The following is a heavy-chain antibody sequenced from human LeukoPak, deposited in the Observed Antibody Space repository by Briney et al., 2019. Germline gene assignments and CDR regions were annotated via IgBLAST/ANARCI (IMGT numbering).Heavy chain of an antibody. Sequence: GGSLRLSCAASGFSFSVSGMNWVRQAPGKGLEWVAYISSSSSNINYADSVRGRFTISRDNARNSLYLHMDSLRAEDTAVYYCALRGGYTSGWYMRDYYMDVWGKGTTVTVSS. J-gene: IGHJ6*03. CDR2: ISSSSSNI. CDR3: ALRGGYTSGWYMRDYYMDV. D-gene: IGHD6-19*01. V-gene: IGHV3-21*01. CDR1: GFSFSVSG.